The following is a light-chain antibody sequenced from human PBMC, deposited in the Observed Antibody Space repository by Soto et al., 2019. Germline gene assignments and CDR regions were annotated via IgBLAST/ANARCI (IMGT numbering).Light chain of an antibody. CDR2: GAS. CDR3: QQYGSSPLT. Sequence: EVVLTQSPGTLSLSPGERATLSCRASQSVSSSYLAWYQQKPGQAPRLLIFGASSRATGIPDRFSGSGSGTDFTLTISRLDPADFAVYYCQQYGSSPLTFGGGTKVEIK. CDR1: QSVSSSY. V-gene: IGKV3-20*01. J-gene: IGKJ4*01.